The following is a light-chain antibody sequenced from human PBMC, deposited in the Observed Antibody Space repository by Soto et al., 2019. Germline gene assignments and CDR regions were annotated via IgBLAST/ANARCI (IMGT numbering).Light chain of an antibody. CDR3: SSYTSSSTRV. CDR1: SSDVGGYNY. Sequence: QSALTQPASVSGSPGQSITISCTGTSSDVGGYNYVSWYQQHPGKAPKLMIFDVSNRPSGVSNRFSGSKSGNTASLTISGLQAEDEADYYCSSYTSSSTRVFGTVTKPPS. V-gene: IGLV2-14*01. J-gene: IGLJ1*01. CDR2: DVS.